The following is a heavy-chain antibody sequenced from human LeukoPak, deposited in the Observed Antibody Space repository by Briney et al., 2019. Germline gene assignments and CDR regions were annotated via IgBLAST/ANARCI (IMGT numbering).Heavy chain of an antibody. Sequence: SETLSLTCTVSGDSIRSSSYYWGWTRQPPGKGLEWIGNIYYSGSTYYNPSLKSRVTISVDTSKNQFSLKLSSVTAADTAVYYCARAATRSSWYEAWFDPWGQGTLVTVSS. J-gene: IGHJ5*02. CDR2: IYYSGST. D-gene: IGHD6-13*01. V-gene: IGHV4-39*07. CDR1: GDSIRSSSYY. CDR3: ARAATRSSWYEAWFDP.